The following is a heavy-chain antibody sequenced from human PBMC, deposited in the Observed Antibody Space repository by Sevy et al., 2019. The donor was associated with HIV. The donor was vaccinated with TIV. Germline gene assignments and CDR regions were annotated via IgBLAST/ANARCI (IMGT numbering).Heavy chain of an antibody. J-gene: IGHJ4*02. D-gene: IGHD2-2*02. Sequence: GGSLRISCAASGFTFSDYAMHWVRQAPGKGLEWLSYISYDERDIYYLDSVRGRFSVSRDISKRTLFLQMNDLRPEDKAVYYCARRDVNHQYLIDYRGQGILVTVSS. V-gene: IGHV3-30*03. CDR3: ARRDVNHQYLIDY. CDR1: GFTFSDYA. CDR2: ISYDERDI.